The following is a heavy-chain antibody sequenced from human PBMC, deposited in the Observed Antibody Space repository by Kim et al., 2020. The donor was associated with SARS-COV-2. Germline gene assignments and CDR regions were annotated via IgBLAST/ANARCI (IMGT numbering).Heavy chain of an antibody. V-gene: IGHV7-4-1*02. J-gene: IGHJ6*02. CDR2: INTNTGNP. D-gene: IGHD3-22*01. CDR1: GYTFTSYA. CDR3: ARNKARYYDPYYGMDV. Sequence: ASVKVSCKASGYTFTSYAMNWVRQAPGQGLEWMGWINTNTGNPTYAQGFTGRFVFSLDTSVSTAYLQISSLKAEDTAVYYCARNKARYYDPYYGMDVWGQRTTVTVSS.